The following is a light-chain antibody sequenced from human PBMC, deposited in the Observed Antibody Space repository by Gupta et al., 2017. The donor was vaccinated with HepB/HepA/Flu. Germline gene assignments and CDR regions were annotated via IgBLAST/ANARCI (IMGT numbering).Light chain of an antibody. J-gene: IGKJ5*01. Sequence: DLMMPQSPSSLSASVGDRITISCQASQDITNYLDWYQQKPGKAPELLIYDSSNLETGVPSRFSGSGSGTHFTLTINSLQPEDIATYYCQQFDNFPITFGRGTQLEIK. CDR2: DSS. CDR3: QQFDNFPIT. V-gene: IGKV1-33*01. CDR1: QDITNY.